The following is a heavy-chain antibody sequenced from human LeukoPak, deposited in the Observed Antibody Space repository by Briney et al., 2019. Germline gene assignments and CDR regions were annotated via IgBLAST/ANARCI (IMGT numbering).Heavy chain of an antibody. D-gene: IGHD2-2*01. J-gene: IGHJ6*03. CDR3: ARDSTRETYCSSTSCYLDSYYYYMDV. V-gene: IGHV1-18*01. CDR2: ISDYNGNT. Sequence: ASVKVSCKASGYTFTSYGISWVRQPPGQGLEGMGCISDYNGNTNYAQKLQGRVTMTTDTSTRTAYMELRSLRSDDTAVYYCARDSTRETYCSSTSCYLDSYYYYMDVWGKGTTVTVFS. CDR1: GYTFTSYG.